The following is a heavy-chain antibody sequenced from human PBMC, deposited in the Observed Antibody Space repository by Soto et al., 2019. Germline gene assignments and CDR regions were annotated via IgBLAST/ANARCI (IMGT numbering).Heavy chain of an antibody. Sequence: EVQLLESGGGLVQPGGSLRLSCAASGFTFSSYAMSWVRQAPGKGLEWVSIIGVGGGDRYYPESVKGRFTISRDNSRDTVYLERNSLRAEDTAVYYYPRVRFGELVWAQGTLVTVSS. CDR3: PRVRFGELV. CDR2: IGVGGGDR. V-gene: IGHV3-23*01. CDR1: GFTFSSYA. D-gene: IGHD3-10*01. J-gene: IGHJ4*02.